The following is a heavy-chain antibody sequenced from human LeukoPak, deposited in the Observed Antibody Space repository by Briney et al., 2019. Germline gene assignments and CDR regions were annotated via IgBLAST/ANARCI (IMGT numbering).Heavy chain of an antibody. J-gene: IGHJ6*02. V-gene: IGHV4-30-2*01. CDR2: IYHSGST. CDR3: ARHQVYYYGMDV. CDR1: GGSISSGGYY. Sequence: PSETLSLTCTVSGGSISSGGYYWSWIRQPPGKGLEWIGYIYHSGSTYYNPSLKSRVTISVDTSKNQFSLKLSSVTAADTAVYYCARHQVYYYGMDVWGQGTTVTVSS.